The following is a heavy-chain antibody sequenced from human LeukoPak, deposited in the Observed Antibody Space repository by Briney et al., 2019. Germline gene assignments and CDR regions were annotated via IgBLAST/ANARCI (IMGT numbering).Heavy chain of an antibody. CDR3: ARHGGSSFKLYYYGMDV. CDR1: GYSFTSYW. V-gene: IGHV5-51*01. Sequence: GESLKISCKGSGYSFTSYWIGWVRQMPGKGLEWVGIIYPGDSDTRYSPSFQGQVTISADKSISTAYLQWSSLKASDTAMYYCARHGGSSFKLYYYGMDVWGQGTTVTVSS. CDR2: IYPGDSDT. J-gene: IGHJ6*02. D-gene: IGHD6-13*01.